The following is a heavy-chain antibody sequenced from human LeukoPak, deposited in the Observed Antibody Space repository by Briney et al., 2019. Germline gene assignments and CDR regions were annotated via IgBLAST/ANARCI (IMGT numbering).Heavy chain of an antibody. V-gene: IGHV3-74*01. Sequence: GGSLRLSCAASGFTFSSYWMHWVRQAPGKGLVWVSRISTDASSTTYADSVKGRFTISRDNAKGTLYLQMSSLRAEDTAVYYCTGHHQAYSRTYWGQGTLVTVSS. D-gene: IGHD4-11*01. CDR3: TGHHQAYSRTY. CDR1: GFTFSSYW. J-gene: IGHJ4*02. CDR2: ISTDASST.